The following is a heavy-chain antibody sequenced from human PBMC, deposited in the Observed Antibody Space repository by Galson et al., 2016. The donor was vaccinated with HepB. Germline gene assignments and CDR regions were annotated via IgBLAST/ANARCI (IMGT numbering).Heavy chain of an antibody. V-gene: IGHV3-74*01. CDR2: INGDGSST. J-gene: IGHJ4*02. Sequence: SLRLSCAASGFTFSSYWMHWVRQAPGKGLVWVSRINGDGSSTTYAASVKGRCTISSDNAKNTLYLQMNSLGAGDTAVYYCAVGNDPLDYWGQGTLVTVSS. CDR1: GFTFSSYW. D-gene: IGHD1-1*01. CDR3: AVGNDPLDY.